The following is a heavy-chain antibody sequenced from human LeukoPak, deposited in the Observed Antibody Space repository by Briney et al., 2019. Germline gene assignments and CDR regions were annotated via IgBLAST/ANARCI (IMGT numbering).Heavy chain of an antibody. J-gene: IGHJ4*02. CDR3: ARGQHEDYGSGELYDY. CDR1: GGSFSGYY. V-gene: IGHV4-34*01. D-gene: IGHD3-10*01. CDR2: INHSGST. Sequence: SETLSLTCAVYGGSFSGYYWSWIRQPPGKGLEWIGEINHSGSTNYNPSLKSRATISVDTSKNQFSLKLSSVTAADTAVYYCARGQHEDYGSGELYDYWGQGTLVTVSS.